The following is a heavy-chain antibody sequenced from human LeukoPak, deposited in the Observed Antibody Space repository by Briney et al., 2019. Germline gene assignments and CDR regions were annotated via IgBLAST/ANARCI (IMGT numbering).Heavy chain of an antibody. Sequence: VASVKVSCKASGYTFTSYGISWVRQAPGQGLEWMGWISAYNGNTNYAQKLQGRVTMTTDTSTSTAYMELRSLRSDDTAVYYCARGYCSGGSCYPSSLGMDVWGKGTTVTVSS. V-gene: IGHV1-18*04. CDR2: ISAYNGNT. CDR3: ARGYCSGGSCYPSSLGMDV. D-gene: IGHD2-15*01. CDR1: GYTFTSYG. J-gene: IGHJ6*04.